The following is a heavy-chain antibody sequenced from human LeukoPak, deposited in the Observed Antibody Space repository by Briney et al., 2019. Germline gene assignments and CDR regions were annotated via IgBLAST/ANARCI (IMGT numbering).Heavy chain of an antibody. CDR3: ASGDVWFGEVGGHYYYGLAV. CDR1: GFTFSKFW. CDR2: INNDGRDT. J-gene: IGHJ6*02. Sequence: PGGSLRLSCAASGFTFSKFWVHWAPHPPGKGLVCVSRINNDGRDTTYAASAKGRFTISRDNAKDTLYLQMNNLRAEDWARYYCASGDVWFGEVGGHYYYGLAVWGHGTTVTVSS. D-gene: IGHD3-10*01. V-gene: IGHV3-74*01.